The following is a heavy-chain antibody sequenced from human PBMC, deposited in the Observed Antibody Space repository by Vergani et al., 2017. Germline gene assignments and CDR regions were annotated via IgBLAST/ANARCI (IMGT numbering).Heavy chain of an antibody. D-gene: IGHD6-13*01. CDR2: INPNSGGT. CDR1: GYTFTGYY. J-gene: IGHJ4*02. Sequence: QVQLVQSGAEVKKPGASVKVSCKASGYTFTGYYMHWVRQAPGQGLEWMGWINPNSGGTNYAQQFQGRVTMTRDTSISTAYMELSRLRSDDTAVYYCASRKTSYSSSWYGWGQGTLVTVSS. V-gene: IGHV1-2*02. CDR3: ASRKTSYSSSWYG.